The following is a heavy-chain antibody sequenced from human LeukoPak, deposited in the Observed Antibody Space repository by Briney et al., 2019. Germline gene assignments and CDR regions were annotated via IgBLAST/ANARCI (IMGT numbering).Heavy chain of an antibody. CDR2: IYYSGST. CDR3: ARARLGDHLDY. V-gene: IGHV4-31*03. Sequence: PSETLSLTCTVSGGSISSGGYYWSWIRQHPGRGLEWIGYIYYSGSTYYNPSLKSRVTISVDTSKNQFSLKLSSVTAADTAVYYCARARLGDHLDYWGQGTLVTVSS. D-gene: IGHD2-21*02. CDR1: GGSISSGGYY. J-gene: IGHJ4*02.